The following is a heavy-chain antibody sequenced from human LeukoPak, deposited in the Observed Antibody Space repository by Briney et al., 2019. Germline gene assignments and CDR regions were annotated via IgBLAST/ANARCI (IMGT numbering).Heavy chain of an antibody. CDR1: GDSINNYY. CDR3: ARGAGHGAPHGWFDP. V-gene: IGHV4-4*07. J-gene: IGHJ5*02. Sequence: SETLSLTCTVSGDSINNYYWSWIRQPAGKGLEWIGRIYGSGSTKYNPSLKSRVTMSVDTSENQLSLRLNSVTAADTAVYYCARGAGHGAPHGWFDPWGQGTLVIVSS. CDR2: IYGSGST. D-gene: IGHD1-26*01.